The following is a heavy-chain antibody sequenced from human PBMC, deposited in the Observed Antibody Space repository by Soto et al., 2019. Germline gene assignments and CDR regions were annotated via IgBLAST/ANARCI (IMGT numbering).Heavy chain of an antibody. D-gene: IGHD3-9*01. CDR2: FDPEDGQT. V-gene: IGHV1-24*01. J-gene: IGHJ3*02. CDR3: ATDKTPSTII. Sequence: ASVKVSCKVSGYTLTELSMPWVRPAPAKGLEWMVGFDPEDGQTIYAQKFQGRVTMTEDTSRDTAYMELSSLRSEDTAVYYCATDKTPSTIIRGQGTMVTVSS. CDR1: GYTLTELS.